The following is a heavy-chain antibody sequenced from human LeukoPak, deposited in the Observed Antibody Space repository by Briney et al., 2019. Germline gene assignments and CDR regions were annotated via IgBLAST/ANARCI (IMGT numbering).Heavy chain of an antibody. D-gene: IGHD3-3*01. CDR3: AREKVLRPWYYYYYGMDV. CDR2: INHSGST. V-gene: IGHV4-34*01. J-gene: IGHJ6*02. CDR1: GGSFSGYY. Sequence: PSETLSLTCAVYGGSFSGYYWSWLRQPPGKGLEWLGQINHSGSTNSNPSLKSRVTISVDTSKNQFSLKLSSVTAADTAVYYCAREKVLRPWYYYYYGMDVWGQGTTVTVSS.